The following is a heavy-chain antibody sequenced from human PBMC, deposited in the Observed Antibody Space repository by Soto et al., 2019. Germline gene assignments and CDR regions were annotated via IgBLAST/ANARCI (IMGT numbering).Heavy chain of an antibody. CDR3: ARAVVRGVNYYYYGMDV. CDR1: GGTFSSYT. CDR2: IIPILGIA. D-gene: IGHD3-10*01. V-gene: IGHV1-69*02. J-gene: IGHJ6*02. Sequence: QVQLVQSGAEVKKPGSSVKVSCKASGGTFSSYTISWVRQAPGQGLEWMGRIIPILGIANYAQKFQGRVTSTADKSTSKAYMELSSLRSEDTAGYYCARAVVRGVNYYYYGMDVWGQGTTVTVSS.